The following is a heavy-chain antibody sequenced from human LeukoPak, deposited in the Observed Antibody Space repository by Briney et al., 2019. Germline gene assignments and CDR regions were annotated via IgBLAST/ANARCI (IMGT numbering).Heavy chain of an antibody. Sequence: GGSLRLSCAASGFTVSTYAMSWVRQAPGKGLEWVSGISGSGGSTYYADSVKGRFTISRDNSKNTLYLQVNSLRAEDTAVYYCAKDPAYSPYYYYYMDVWGKGTTVTISS. J-gene: IGHJ6*03. CDR1: GFTVSTYA. V-gene: IGHV3-23*01. D-gene: IGHD6-13*01. CDR3: AKDPAYSPYYYYYMDV. CDR2: ISGSGGST.